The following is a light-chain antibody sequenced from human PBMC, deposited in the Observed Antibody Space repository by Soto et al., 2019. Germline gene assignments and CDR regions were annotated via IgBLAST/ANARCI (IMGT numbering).Light chain of an antibody. CDR2: DVS. J-gene: IGLJ1*01. CDR3: CSYAGSYTYV. V-gene: IGLV2-11*01. CDR1: SSDVGCYNY. Sequence: SVLTQPPSASGSPGQSVTISCTGTSSDVGCYNYVSWYQQHPGKAPKLMIYDVSKRPSGVPDRFSGSKSGNTASLTISGLQAEDEADYYCCSYAGSYTYVFGTGTKVTV.